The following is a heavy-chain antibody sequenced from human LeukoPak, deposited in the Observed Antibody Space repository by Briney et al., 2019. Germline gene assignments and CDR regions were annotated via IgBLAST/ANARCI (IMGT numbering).Heavy chain of an antibody. CDR1: GASINNYY. Sequence: ETLSLTCTVSGASINNYYWSWVRQPPLKGLEWIGYIYYSGSTNYNPSLKSRVTISVDTSKNQFSLKLSSVTAADTAVYYCARGRRTFQYWGQGALVTVSS. V-gene: IGHV4-59*01. J-gene: IGHJ1*01. D-gene: IGHD2-21*01. CDR2: IYYSGST. CDR3: ARGRRTFQY.